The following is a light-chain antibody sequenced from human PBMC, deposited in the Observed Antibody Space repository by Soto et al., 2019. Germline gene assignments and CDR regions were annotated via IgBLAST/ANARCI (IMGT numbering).Light chain of an antibody. Sequence: IVMTQSPSTLSLSPGERATLSCRASQGVSRSLAWYQQKPGQAPRLLIYGASTRATGLPARFSGSGSGTDFTLTISSLQSEDFAVYYCQQYNDWPRTFGQGTKVDIK. CDR1: QGVSRS. V-gene: IGKV3-15*01. CDR2: GAS. J-gene: IGKJ1*01. CDR3: QQYNDWPRT.